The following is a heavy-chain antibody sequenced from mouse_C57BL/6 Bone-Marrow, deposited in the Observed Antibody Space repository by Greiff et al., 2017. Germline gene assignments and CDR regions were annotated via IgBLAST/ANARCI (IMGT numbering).Heavy chain of an antibody. CDR1: GFTFSSYG. D-gene: IGHD2-1*01. CDR3: ASDPLYGNYDY. V-gene: IGHV5-6*02. Sequence: DVMLVESGGDLVKPGGSLKLSCAASGFTFSSYGMSWVRQTPDKRLEWVATISSGGSYTYYPDSVKGRFTISRDNAKNTLYLQMSSLKSEDTAMYYYASDPLYGNYDYWGQGTTLTVSS. J-gene: IGHJ2*01. CDR2: ISSGGSYT.